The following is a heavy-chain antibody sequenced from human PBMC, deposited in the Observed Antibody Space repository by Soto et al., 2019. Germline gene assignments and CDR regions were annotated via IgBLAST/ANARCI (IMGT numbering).Heavy chain of an antibody. CDR2: INPSGGRT. CDR1: GYTFINYY. CDR3: AREKASTSLLTHYYYAMDV. V-gene: IGHV1-46*01. Sequence: ASVKVSCKSSGYTFINYYVHWARQAPGQGLEWMGMINPSGGRTTYPQKFQGRVTMTRDTSTSTVYVELSSLRSDDTAVFYCAREKASTSLLTHYYYAMDVWGQGTTVTVSS. J-gene: IGHJ6*02.